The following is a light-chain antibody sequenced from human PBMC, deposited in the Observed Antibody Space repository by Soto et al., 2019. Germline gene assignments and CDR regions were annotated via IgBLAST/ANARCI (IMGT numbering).Light chain of an antibody. J-gene: IGKJ1*01. CDR2: AAS. CDR3: HQSYSTPRT. V-gene: IGKV1-39*01. CDR1: QSISNY. Sequence: DIQMTQSPSSLSASVGDRVTITCRASQSISNYLNWYQQKPGKAPKLLMYAASSLQSGVPSRFSGSGSGTDFTLTISSLQPEDFAPYYCHQSYSTPRTFGQGTKVEI.